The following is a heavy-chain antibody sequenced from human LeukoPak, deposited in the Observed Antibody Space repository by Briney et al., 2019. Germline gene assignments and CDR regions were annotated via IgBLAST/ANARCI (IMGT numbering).Heavy chain of an antibody. J-gene: IGHJ4*02. D-gene: IGHD3-16*01. CDR3: AKPGTWGSYLDY. CDR2: ISWNSGSI. CDR1: GFTFDDYA. Sequence: GGSLRLSCAASGFTFDDYAMHWVRQAPGKGLEWISGISWNSGSIGYADSVKGRFTISRDNAKNSLYLQMNSLRAEDTALYYCAKPGTWGSYLDYWGQGTLVTVSS. V-gene: IGHV3-9*01.